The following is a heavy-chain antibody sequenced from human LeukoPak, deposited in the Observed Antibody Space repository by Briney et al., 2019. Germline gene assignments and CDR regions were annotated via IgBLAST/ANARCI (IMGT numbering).Heavy chain of an antibody. Sequence: AGGSLRLSCAASGFTFSSYSMNWVRQAPEKGLEWVSSISSSNSYIYYADSVKGRFTISRDNAKNSLYLQVNSLRAEDTAVYYCARAPADWYFDLWGRGTLVTVSS. CDR1: GFTFSSYS. CDR2: ISSSNSYI. J-gene: IGHJ2*01. V-gene: IGHV3-21*01. CDR3: ARAPADWYFDL.